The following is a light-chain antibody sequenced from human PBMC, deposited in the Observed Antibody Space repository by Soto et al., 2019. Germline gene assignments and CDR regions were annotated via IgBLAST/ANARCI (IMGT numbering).Light chain of an antibody. CDR3: QQHNTYSRT. CDR1: QSINNW. Sequence: DIQMTQSPSTLSASVGDRVTITCRASQSINNWLAWYQQKPGKAPKLLIYQASSLESGVPSRFSGSGAGTEFTLTITSLQPDDFATYYCQQHNTYSRTFGQGTKVEIK. J-gene: IGKJ1*01. V-gene: IGKV1-5*03. CDR2: QAS.